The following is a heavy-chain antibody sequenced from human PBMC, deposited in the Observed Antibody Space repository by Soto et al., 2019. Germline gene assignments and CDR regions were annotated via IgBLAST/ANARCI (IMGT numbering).Heavy chain of an antibody. CDR1: GGTFSTYG. D-gene: IGHD2-21*01. V-gene: IGHV1-69*13. Sequence: QVQLVQSGAEVKKPGSSVKVSCKASGGTFSTYGMNWVRLAPGQGLEWMGGITPKFGTTNYAQKLQGRVTITANESTTIAYMDLTYLRSEDSAVYFCARELDPYFGGNSLPLAYWGQGTLVSVSS. CDR3: ARELDPYFGGNSLPLAY. CDR2: ITPKFGTT. J-gene: IGHJ4*02.